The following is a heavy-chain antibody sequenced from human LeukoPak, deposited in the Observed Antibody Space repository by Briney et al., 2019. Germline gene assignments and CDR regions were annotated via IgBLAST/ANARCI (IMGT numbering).Heavy chain of an antibody. V-gene: IGHV4-59*01. Sequence: PSETLSLTCTVSGGSISSYYWSWIRQPPGKGLEWIGYIYYSGSTNYNPSLKSRVTISVDTSKNQFSLKLSSVTAADTAVYYCARGTVTTWSESEPNWFDPWGQGTLVTVSS. CDR2: IYYSGST. J-gene: IGHJ5*02. CDR1: GGSISSYY. D-gene: IGHD4-17*01. CDR3: ARGTVTTWSESEPNWFDP.